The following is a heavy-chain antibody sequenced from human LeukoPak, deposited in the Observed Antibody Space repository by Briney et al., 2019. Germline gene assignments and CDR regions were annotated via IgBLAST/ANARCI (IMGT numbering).Heavy chain of an antibody. V-gene: IGHV3-30*04. Sequence: GGSLRLSCAASGFTISSYAMHWVRQAPGKGLEWVAVISYDGSNKYYADSVKGRFTISRDNSKNTLYLQMNSLRAEDTAVYYCARGIEDYWGQGTQVSVSS. CDR1: GFTISSYA. CDR3: ARGIEDY. J-gene: IGHJ4*02. CDR2: ISYDGSNK.